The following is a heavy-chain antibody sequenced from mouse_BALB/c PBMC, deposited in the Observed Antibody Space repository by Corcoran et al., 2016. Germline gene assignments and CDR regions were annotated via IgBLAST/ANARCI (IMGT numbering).Heavy chain of an antibody. CDR1: GYSITSGYY. CDR2: ISYDGSN. V-gene: IGHV3-6*02. CDR3: AREWDYFDY. J-gene: IGHJ2*01. Sequence: DVQLQESGPGLVKPSQSLSLTCSVTGYSITSGYYWNWIRKFPGNKLEWMGYISYDGSNNYNPSLKNRISITRDTSKNQFFLKLNSVTTEDTATYYCAREWDYFDYWGQGTTLTVSS.